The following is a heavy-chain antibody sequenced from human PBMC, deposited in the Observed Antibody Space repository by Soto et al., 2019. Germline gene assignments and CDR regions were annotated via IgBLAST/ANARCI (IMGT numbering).Heavy chain of an antibody. D-gene: IGHD3-10*01. CDR1: GFTFSDHY. Sequence: PGGSLRLSCAASGFTFSDHYMDWVRQAPGKGLEWVARIKNKANSYTTEYAASVKGRFTISRDDSKNSLSLQMNSLDTEDTAVYYCARVLTMVRGVTTEPDYWGQGTLVTVSS. CDR3: ARVLTMVRGVTTEPDY. J-gene: IGHJ4*02. CDR2: IKNKANSYTT. V-gene: IGHV3-72*01.